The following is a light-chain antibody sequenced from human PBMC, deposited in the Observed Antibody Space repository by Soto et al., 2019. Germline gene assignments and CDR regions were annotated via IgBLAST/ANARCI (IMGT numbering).Light chain of an antibody. V-gene: IGLV2-23*02. CDR2: EVS. CDR3: CSWAGSNTFYF. Sequence: TQPSPLSGSPGQSITISCTGNSRDVGSYNLVSWYQQLPGKAPKLIIYEVSKRPSGVSNRFSGSKSGNTASLTISGLQAEDEADYYCCSWAGSNTFYFFGTGTKVTVL. J-gene: IGLJ1*01. CDR1: SRDVGSYNL.